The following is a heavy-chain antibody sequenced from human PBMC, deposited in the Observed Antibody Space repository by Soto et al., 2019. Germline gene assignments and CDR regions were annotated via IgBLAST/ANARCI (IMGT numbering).Heavy chain of an antibody. CDR2: INSDGGST. J-gene: IGHJ4*02. Sequence: WGSLRLSCSASGFTCSSYWMHWFRQAPGKGLVWVSRINSDGGSTSYADSVKGRFTISRDNAKNTLYLQMNSLRAEDTAVYYCARARIAVAGYDYWGQGTLVTVSS. V-gene: IGHV3-74*01. CDR1: GFTCSSYW. CDR3: ARARIAVAGYDY. D-gene: IGHD6-19*01.